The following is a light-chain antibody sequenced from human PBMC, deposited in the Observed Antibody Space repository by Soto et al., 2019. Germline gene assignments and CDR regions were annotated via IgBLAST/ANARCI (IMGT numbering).Light chain of an antibody. CDR2: GAS. Sequence: EIVLTQSPGTLSLSPGERATLSCRASQSLTNNYFAWYQQKPGRALRLLIDGASTRATGIPDRFSGSGSGTGFTLTIRRLEPEDVAVYYCQQYEAVVTFGQGTKVEI. J-gene: IGKJ1*01. CDR3: QQYEAVVT. V-gene: IGKV3-20*01. CDR1: QSLTNNY.